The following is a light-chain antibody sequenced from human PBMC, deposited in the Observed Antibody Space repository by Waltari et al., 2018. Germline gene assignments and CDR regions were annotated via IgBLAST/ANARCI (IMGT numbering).Light chain of an antibody. Sequence: QSALTQPPSVSGSPGQSVTISCTGTSGDVGRYNRVSWYQQPPGTAPKLIIYEVTNRPSGVPDRFAGSKSGNTAYLTISGLQAEDAADYYCTLYTTTSTWVFGGGTRLTVL. V-gene: IGLV2-18*01. J-gene: IGLJ3*02. CDR1: SGDVGRYNR. CDR3: TLYTTTSTWV. CDR2: EVT.